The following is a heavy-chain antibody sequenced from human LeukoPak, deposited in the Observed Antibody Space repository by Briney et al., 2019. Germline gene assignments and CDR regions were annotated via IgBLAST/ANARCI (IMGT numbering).Heavy chain of an antibody. CDR3: VRDVRNTGYSHFDQ. Sequence: PGGSLRLSCAASGFTFSNYWMHWVRHAPGKGLVWVSRINGDRTTTSYADSVKGRFTISRDNSKNILYLQMNSLRVDDTAMYYCVRDVRNTGYSHFDQWGQGTLVTVSS. CDR2: INGDRTTT. V-gene: IGHV3-74*01. D-gene: IGHD3-9*01. CDR1: GFTFSNYW. J-gene: IGHJ4*02.